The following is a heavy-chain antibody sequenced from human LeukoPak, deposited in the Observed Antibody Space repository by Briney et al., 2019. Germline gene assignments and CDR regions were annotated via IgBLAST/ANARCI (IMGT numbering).Heavy chain of an antibody. D-gene: IGHD3-22*01. CDR1: GGSFSGYY. CDR3: ARNGKWLLRNAFDY. Sequence: PSETLSLTCAVYGGSFSGYYWSWIRQPPGKGLEWIGEINHSGSTNYNPSLKSRVTISVDTSKNQFSLKLSSVTAADTAVYYCARNGKWLLRNAFDYWGQGTLVTVSS. V-gene: IGHV4-34*01. CDR2: INHSGST. J-gene: IGHJ4*02.